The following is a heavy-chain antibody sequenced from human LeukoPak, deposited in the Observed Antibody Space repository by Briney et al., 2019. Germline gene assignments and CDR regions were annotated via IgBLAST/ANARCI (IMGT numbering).Heavy chain of an antibody. CDR2: IYSSGTT. CDR1: GGSISSYY. V-gene: IGHV4-4*09. D-gene: IGHD3-16*01. Sequence: SETLSLTCTVSGGSISSYYWSWIRQPPGKGLEWIGYIYSSGTTKYNPSLKSRVTISLDTSKKQFSLNLSSVTAADTAVYYCARSLGEYDYAYDHWGQGTLVTISS. J-gene: IGHJ4*02. CDR3: ARSLGEYDYAYDH.